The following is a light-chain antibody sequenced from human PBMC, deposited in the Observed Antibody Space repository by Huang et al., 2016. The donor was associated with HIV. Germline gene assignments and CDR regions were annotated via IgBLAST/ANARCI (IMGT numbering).Light chain of an antibody. Sequence: IQLTQSPSSLSASVGDRVTITCRASQGISSFLAWYQQKPGKAPKLLMYAASTLHSGVPLRFSCSGSGRDFTLSISSLQPEDFATYYCQQFNNYPLTFGGGTKVEIK. V-gene: IGKV1-9*01. CDR1: QGISSF. CDR2: AAS. CDR3: QQFNNYPLT. J-gene: IGKJ4*01.